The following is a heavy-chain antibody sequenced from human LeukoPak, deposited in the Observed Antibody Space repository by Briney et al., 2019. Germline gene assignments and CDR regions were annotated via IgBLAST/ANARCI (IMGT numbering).Heavy chain of an antibody. CDR3: ARGHDSSGYYYVGAFRSDP. CDR1: GYTFTSYD. Sequence: ASVTVSCKASGYTFTSYDINWVRQATGQGLEWMGWMNPNSGNTGYAQKFQGRVTMTRNTSISTAYMELSSLRSEDTAVYYCARGHDSSGYYYVGAFRSDPWGQGTLVTVSS. V-gene: IGHV1-8*01. D-gene: IGHD3-22*01. CDR2: MNPNSGNT. J-gene: IGHJ5*02.